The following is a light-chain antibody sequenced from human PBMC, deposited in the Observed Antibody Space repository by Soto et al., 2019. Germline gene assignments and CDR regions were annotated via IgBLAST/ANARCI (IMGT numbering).Light chain of an antibody. V-gene: IGKV3-11*01. J-gene: IGKJ2*01. CDR2: DAF. CDR1: QSVSSY. Sequence: EIVLTQSPATLSLSPGERATLSCRASQSVSSYLAWYQQKPGQAPRLLIYDAFNRATGIPARFSGSGSGTDFTLTISSLEPEDFAVYYCQQRSNWLRYTFGQGTKLEIK. CDR3: QQRSNWLRYT.